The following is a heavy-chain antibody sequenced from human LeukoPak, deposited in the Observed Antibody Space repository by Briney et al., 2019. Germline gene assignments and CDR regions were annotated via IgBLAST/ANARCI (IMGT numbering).Heavy chain of an antibody. J-gene: IGHJ6*02. CDR3: ARDRAAEFYGMDV. Sequence: GGSLRLSCAASGFTFSSYRMSWVRQAPGKGLEWVANIKQDGSEKYYVDSVKGRFTISRDNAKNSLYLQMNSLRAEDTAVYYCARDRAAEFYGMDVWGQGTTVTVSS. V-gene: IGHV3-7*03. CDR2: IKQDGSEK. CDR1: GFTFSSYR. D-gene: IGHD6-13*01.